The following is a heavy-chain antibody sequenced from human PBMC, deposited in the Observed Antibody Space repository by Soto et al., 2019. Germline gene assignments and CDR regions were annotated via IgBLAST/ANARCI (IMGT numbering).Heavy chain of an antibody. Sequence: PGGSLRLSCAASGFTFSSYAMHWVRQAPGKGLEWVAVISYDGSNKYYADSVKGRFTISRDNSKNTLYLQMNSLRAEDTAVYYCARAFVLLWFGGDPDGMDGWGQGTTVTVSS. CDR1: GFTFSSYA. D-gene: IGHD3-10*01. J-gene: IGHJ6*02. CDR2: ISYDGSNK. V-gene: IGHV3-30-3*01. CDR3: ARAFVLLWFGGDPDGMDG.